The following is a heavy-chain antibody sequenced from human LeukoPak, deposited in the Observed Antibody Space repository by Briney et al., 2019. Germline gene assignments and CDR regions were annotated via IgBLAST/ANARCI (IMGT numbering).Heavy chain of an antibody. CDR2: ISGSGGST. J-gene: IGHJ4*02. D-gene: IGHD3-22*01. Sequence: GGSLRLSCAASGVTFSSYAMSWVRQAPGKGLEWVSAISGSGGSTYYADSVKGRFTISRDNSKNTLYLQMNSLRAEDTAVYYCAIYDSSGYYNYWGQGTLVTVSS. CDR3: AIYDSSGYYNY. CDR1: GVTFSSYA. V-gene: IGHV3-23*01.